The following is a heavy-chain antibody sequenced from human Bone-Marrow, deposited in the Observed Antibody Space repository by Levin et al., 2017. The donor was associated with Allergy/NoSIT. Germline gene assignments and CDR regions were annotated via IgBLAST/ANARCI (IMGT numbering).Heavy chain of an antibody. J-gene: IGHJ6*02. Sequence: SQTLSLTCVISGDRVSSNRSTWLWIRQSPSRGLEWLGKTYYRSKWYNDYAVSVKSRLTINPDTSKNPFSLQLNSVPPEDTAVYYCARKTSLPSGCHYYFGMDVWGQGTTVTVSS. CDR2: TYYRSKWYN. D-gene: IGHD3-10*01. V-gene: IGHV6-1*01. CDR1: GDRVSSNRST. CDR3: ARKTSLPSGCHYYFGMDV.